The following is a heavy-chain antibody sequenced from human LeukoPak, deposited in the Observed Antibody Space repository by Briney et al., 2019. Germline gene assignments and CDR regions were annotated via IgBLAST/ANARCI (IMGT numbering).Heavy chain of an antibody. CDR2: IWYDGSNK. V-gene: IGHV3-33*01. D-gene: IGHD2-15*01. J-gene: IGHJ6*02. CDR3: ARISCTGNSCRPYSYYDMDV. CDR1: GFTFNTFG. Sequence: GRSLRLSCAASGFTFNTFGMNWVRQAPGKGLEWVAVIWYDGSNKYCADSVKGRFTISRDNSKSTLYLQVNSLRVEDTAVYYCARISCTGNSCRPYSYYDMDVWGQGTTVTVP.